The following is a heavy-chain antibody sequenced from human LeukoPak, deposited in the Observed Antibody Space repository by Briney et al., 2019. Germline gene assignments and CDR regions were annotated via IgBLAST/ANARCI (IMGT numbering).Heavy chain of an antibody. Sequence: SQTLSLTCTVSGGSISSGGYYWSWIRQHPGKGLEWIGYIYYSGSTYYNPSLKSRVTISVDTSKNQFSLKLSSVTAADTAVYYCARTGTRNNWFDPWGQGTLVTVYS. J-gene: IGHJ5*02. D-gene: IGHD1-7*01. CDR2: IYYSGST. CDR3: ARTGTRNNWFDP. V-gene: IGHV4-31*03. CDR1: GGSISSGGYY.